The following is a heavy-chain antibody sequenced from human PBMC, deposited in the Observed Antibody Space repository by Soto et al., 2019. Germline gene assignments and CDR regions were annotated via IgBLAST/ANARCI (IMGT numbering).Heavy chain of an antibody. Sequence: GGSLRLSCAGSGFTCRTYWMGWVRQALGKGLEWVANIKPDGSEKRYVDSVKGRFTISRDNAENSLYLHMNSLRAEDTAVYYCARGGLDGTNRLDYFPYWGQRSLVPVSS. CDR1: GFTCRTYW. J-gene: IGHJ1*01. V-gene: IGHV3-7*01. D-gene: IGHD1-1*01. CDR3: ARGGLDGTNRLDYFPY. CDR2: IKPDGSEK.